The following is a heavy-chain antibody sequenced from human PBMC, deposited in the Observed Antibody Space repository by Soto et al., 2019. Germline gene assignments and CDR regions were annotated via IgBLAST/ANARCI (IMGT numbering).Heavy chain of an antibody. V-gene: IGHV3-23*01. CDR2: ISGSGGST. CDR3: ANAIGVVVAATRQFDY. D-gene: IGHD2-15*01. J-gene: IGHJ4*02. Sequence: GGSLRLSCAASGFTFSSYAMSWVRQAPGKGLEWVSAISGSGGSTYYADSVKGRFTISRDNSKNTLYLQMNSLRAEDTAVYYCANAIGVVVAATRQFDYWGQGTLVTVSS. CDR1: GFTFSSYA.